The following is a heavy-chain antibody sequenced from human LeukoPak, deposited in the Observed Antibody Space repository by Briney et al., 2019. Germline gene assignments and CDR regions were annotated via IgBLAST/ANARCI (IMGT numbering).Heavy chain of an antibody. J-gene: IGHJ5*02. CDR1: GGSISSYY. CDR3: ARSGSGSYDPRYDWFDP. D-gene: IGHD3-10*01. CDR2: IYTSGST. Sequence: SETLSLTCTVSGGSISSYYWSWIRPPPGKGLEWIGYIYTSGSTNYNPSLKSRVTISVDTSKNQFSLKLSSVTAADTAVYYCARSGSGSYDPRYDWFDPWGQGTLVTVSS. V-gene: IGHV4-4*09.